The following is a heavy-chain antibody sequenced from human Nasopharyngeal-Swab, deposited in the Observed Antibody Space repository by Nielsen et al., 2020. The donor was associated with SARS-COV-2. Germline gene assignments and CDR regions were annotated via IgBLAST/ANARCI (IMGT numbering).Heavy chain of an antibody. CDR1: GFVFSSYW. D-gene: IGHD6-13*01. Sequence: SWYGCGFVFSSYWMSWVRQAPGKGLEWVANIKQDGSEKYYVDSVKGRFTISRDNAKNSLYLQMNSLRAEDTAVYYCASLSSSSWFFDYWGQGTLVTVSS. J-gene: IGHJ4*02. CDR3: ASLSSSSWFFDY. CDR2: IKQDGSEK. V-gene: IGHV3-7*01.